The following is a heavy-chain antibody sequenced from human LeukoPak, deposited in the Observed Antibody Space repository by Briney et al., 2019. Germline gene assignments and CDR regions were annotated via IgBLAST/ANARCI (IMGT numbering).Heavy chain of an antibody. CDR2: ISYDGSNK. D-gene: IGHD3-22*01. Sequence: GRSLRLSCAASGFTFSSYGMHWVRQAPGKGLEWVAVISYDGSNKYYADSVKGRFTISRDNSKNTLYLQMNSLRAEDTAVYYCAKGLLLSGSYYYYGMDVWGQGTTVTVSS. CDR1: GFTFSSYG. CDR3: AKGLLLSGSYYYYGMDV. J-gene: IGHJ6*02. V-gene: IGHV3-30*18.